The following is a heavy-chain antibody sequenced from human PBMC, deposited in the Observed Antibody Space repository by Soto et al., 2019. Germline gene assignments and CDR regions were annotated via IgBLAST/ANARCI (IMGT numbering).Heavy chain of an antibody. CDR2: TYCDDDQ. CDR3: ARSASENFWSGPFDY. V-gene: IGHV2-5*02. Sequence: QITLKESGPTLVRPTQTLTLTCSFSGFSLKTIGVSVGWIRKPPGKDLVWLALTYCDDDQRYSPSLKTRLTVTKATSKYRVVLAMTSMDPVDTGAYYCARSASENFWSGPFDYWGLGIVVTVSS. CDR1: GFSLKTIGVS. J-gene: IGHJ4*02. D-gene: IGHD3-3*01.